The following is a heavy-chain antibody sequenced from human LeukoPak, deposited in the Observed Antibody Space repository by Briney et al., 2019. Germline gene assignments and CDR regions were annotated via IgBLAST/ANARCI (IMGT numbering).Heavy chain of an antibody. Sequence: GASVKVSCKASGGTFSSYAISWVRQAPGQGLEWMGGIIPIFGTANYAQKFQGRVTITTDESTSTAYMELSSLRSEDTAVYYCASRITGTSYMDAWGKGTTVTVSS. V-gene: IGHV1-69*05. J-gene: IGHJ6*03. CDR3: ASRITGTSYMDA. CDR2: IIPIFGTA. D-gene: IGHD1-20*01. CDR1: GGTFSSYA.